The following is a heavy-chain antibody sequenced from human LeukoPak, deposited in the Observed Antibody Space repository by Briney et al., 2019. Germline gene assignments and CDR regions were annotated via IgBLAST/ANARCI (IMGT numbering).Heavy chain of an antibody. Sequence: SETLSPTCTVSGGSISSYYWRWIRQPPGKGLEWIGYVYYSGSTNYNPSLKSRVTISVDTSKNQFSLKLSSVTAADTAVYYCARVFYYDSSGYYSDYYGMDVWGQGTTVTVSS. V-gene: IGHV4-59*01. CDR3: ARVFYYDSSGYYSDYYGMDV. CDR2: VYYSGST. J-gene: IGHJ6*02. D-gene: IGHD3-22*01. CDR1: GGSISSYY.